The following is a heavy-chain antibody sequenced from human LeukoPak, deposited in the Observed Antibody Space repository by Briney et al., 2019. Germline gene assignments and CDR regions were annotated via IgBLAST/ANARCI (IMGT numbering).Heavy chain of an antibody. CDR2: IYTSGST. D-gene: IGHD3-10*01. J-gene: IGHJ4*02. Sequence: PSETLSLTCTVSGGSISSGSYYWSWIRQPAGKGLEWIGRIYTSGSTNYNPSLKSRVTISVDTSKNQFSLKLSSVTTADTAVYYCARVGGYYSGSGSYYNTPFDCWGQGTLVTVSS. CDR3: ARVGGYYSGSGSYYNTPFDC. CDR1: GGSISSGSYY. V-gene: IGHV4-61*02.